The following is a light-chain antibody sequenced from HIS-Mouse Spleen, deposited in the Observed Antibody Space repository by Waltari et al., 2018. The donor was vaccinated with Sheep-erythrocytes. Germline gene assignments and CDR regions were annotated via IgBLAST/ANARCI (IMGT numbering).Light chain of an antibody. CDR1: QSLLHSNGYNY. V-gene: IGKV2-28*01. Sequence: DIVMTQSPLSLPVTSGEPASISCRSSQSLLHSNGYNYLDWYLQKPGQSPQLLIYLGSNRASRVPDRFSGSGSGTDFTLKISRVEAEDVGVYYCMQALQTPIFTFGPGTKVDIK. CDR2: LGS. J-gene: IGKJ3*01. CDR3: MQALQTPIFT.